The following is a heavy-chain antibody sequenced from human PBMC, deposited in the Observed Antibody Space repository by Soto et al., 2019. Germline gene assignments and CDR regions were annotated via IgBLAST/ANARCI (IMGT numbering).Heavy chain of an antibody. Sequence: SETLSLTCAVAGGSISSGGYCWSWIRQPPGKGLEWIGYIYHSGSTYYNPSLKSRVTISVDTSKNQFSLKLSSVTAADTAVYYCARDGDGYPFDYWGQGTLVTVSS. J-gene: IGHJ4*02. D-gene: IGHD5-12*01. CDR2: IYHSGST. CDR3: ARDGDGYPFDY. CDR1: GGSISSGGYC. V-gene: IGHV4-30-2*01.